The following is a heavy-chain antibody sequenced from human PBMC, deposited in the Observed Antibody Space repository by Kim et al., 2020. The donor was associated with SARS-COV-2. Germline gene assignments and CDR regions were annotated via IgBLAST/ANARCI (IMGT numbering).Heavy chain of an antibody. V-gene: IGHV3-48*02. J-gene: IGHJ4*02. CDR2: SSSSTI. CDR3: ARDRG. Sequence: SSSSTIYYADSVKGRFTISRDNAKNSLYLQMNSLRDEDTAVYYCARDRGWGQGTLVTVSS. D-gene: IGHD3-10*01.